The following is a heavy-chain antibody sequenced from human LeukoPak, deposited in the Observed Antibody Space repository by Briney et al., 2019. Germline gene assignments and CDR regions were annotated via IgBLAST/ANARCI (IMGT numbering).Heavy chain of an antibody. CDR2: INPNSGGT. CDR1: GYTFTGYY. V-gene: IGHV1-2*06. J-gene: IGHJ4*02. D-gene: IGHD5-18*01. CDR3: ARGPANVDTAMVAPFDY. Sequence: ASVKVSRKASGYTFTGYYMHWVRQAPGQGLEWMGRINPNSGGTNYAQKFQGRVTMTRDTSISTAYMELSRLRSDDTAVYYCARGPANVDTAMVAPFDYWGQGTLVTVSS.